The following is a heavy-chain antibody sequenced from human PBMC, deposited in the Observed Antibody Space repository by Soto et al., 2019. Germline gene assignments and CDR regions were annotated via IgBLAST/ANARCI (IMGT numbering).Heavy chain of an antibody. Sequence: GGSLRLSCAASGFTFSSYAMTWVRQAPGKGPEWISVITNGGGTTDYADSVKGRFTISRDNSKNTLYLQMNSLRVEDTAVYYCAKLPRSMITFRDWFDPWGQGTLVTVSS. D-gene: IGHD3-16*01. V-gene: IGHV3-23*01. CDR1: GFTFSSYA. J-gene: IGHJ5*02. CDR3: AKLPRSMITFRDWFDP. CDR2: ITNGGGTT.